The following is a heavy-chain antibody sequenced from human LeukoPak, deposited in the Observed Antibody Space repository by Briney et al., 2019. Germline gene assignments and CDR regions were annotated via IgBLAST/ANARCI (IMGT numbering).Heavy chain of an antibody. V-gene: IGHV4-34*01. CDR3: ARGSRGGRPMWALLRVWAFDI. D-gene: IGHD1-26*01. CDR2: INHSGST. CDR1: GGSFSGYY. Sequence: KASETLSLTCAVYGGSFSGYYWSWIRQPPGKGLEWIGEINHSGSTNYNPSLKSRVTISVDTSKNQFSLKLSSVTAADTAVYYCARGSRGGRPMWALLRVWAFDIWGQGTMVTVSS. J-gene: IGHJ3*02.